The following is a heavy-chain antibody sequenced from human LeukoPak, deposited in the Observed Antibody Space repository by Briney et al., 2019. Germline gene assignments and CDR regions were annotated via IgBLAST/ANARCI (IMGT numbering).Heavy chain of an antibody. Sequence: GASVRVSCTASGYTFTSYYMHWVRQAPGQGLEWMGIISPSGGSTGYAQKFQGRVTMTRDTSTSTVYMELSSLRSEDTAVYYCAIKGPFDYWGQGTLVTVSS. CDR1: GYTFTSYY. D-gene: IGHD5-24*01. V-gene: IGHV1-46*01. J-gene: IGHJ4*02. CDR2: ISPSGGST. CDR3: AIKGPFDY.